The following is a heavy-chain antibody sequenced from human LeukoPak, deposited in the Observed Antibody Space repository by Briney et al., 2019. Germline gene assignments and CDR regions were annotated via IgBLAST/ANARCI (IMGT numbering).Heavy chain of an antibody. D-gene: IGHD6-6*01. CDR1: GFTFSSYA. Sequence: GGSLRLSCAASGFTFSSYAMSWVRQAPGKGLEWVSTVTVSGGGTYYGDSVKGRFTISRDNSKNTLYLQMNSLRAEDTAVYYCAKRAARPAYYFDFWGQGTLVTISS. V-gene: IGHV3-23*01. J-gene: IGHJ4*02. CDR2: VTVSGGGT. CDR3: AKRAARPAYYFDF.